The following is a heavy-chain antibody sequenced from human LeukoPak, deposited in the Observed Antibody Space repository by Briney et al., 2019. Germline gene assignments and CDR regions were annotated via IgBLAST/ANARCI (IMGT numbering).Heavy chain of an antibody. D-gene: IGHD6-19*01. CDR2: IYHSGST. Sequence: SETLSLTCTVSGGSISSYYWSWIRQPPGKGLEWIGYIYHSGSTYYNPSLKSRVTISVDRSKNQFSLKLSSVTAADTAVYYCAGGWLVLDWGQGTLVTVSS. V-gene: IGHV4-59*12. CDR3: AGGWLVLD. CDR1: GGSISSYY. J-gene: IGHJ4*02.